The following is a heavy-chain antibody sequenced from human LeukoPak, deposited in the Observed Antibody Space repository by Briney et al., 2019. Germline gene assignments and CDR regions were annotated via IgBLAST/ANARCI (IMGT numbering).Heavy chain of an antibody. CDR2: ISSSGSTI. J-gene: IGHJ4*02. CDR3: ARNFVGSDSSDFDS. Sequence: KPGGSLRLSCAASGFTFSDYYMSWIRQAPGKGLEWVSYISSSGSTIYYGDSVKGRFTISRDNARTTLYLQMNSLRAEDTAIYYCARNFVGSDSSDFDSWGQGTLVTVSS. CDR1: GFTFSDYY. D-gene: IGHD1-26*01. V-gene: IGHV3-11*04.